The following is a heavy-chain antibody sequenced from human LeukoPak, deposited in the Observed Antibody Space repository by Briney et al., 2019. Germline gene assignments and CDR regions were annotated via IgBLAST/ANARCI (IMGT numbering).Heavy chain of an antibody. Sequence: GGSLRLSCAGSGFTFKTYAMMWVRPAPGKERAWVSSIRSNSDTIFYADSVKGRFTISRDNDKNSLYLQMNNLRAEDTAVHYCARRKVLSAARALDYWGQGTLVTVSS. D-gene: IGHD6-13*01. CDR3: ARRKVLSAARALDY. CDR1: GFTFKTYA. V-gene: IGHV3-48*04. J-gene: IGHJ4*02. CDR2: IRSNSDTI.